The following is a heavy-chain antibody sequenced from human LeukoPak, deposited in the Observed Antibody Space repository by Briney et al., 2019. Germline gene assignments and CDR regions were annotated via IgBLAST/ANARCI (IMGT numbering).Heavy chain of an antibody. CDR3: ARDSSGYYYFDY. CDR2: IYYSGST. Sequence: SETLSLTCTVSGGSISSYYWSWIRQPPGKGLEWIGYIYYSGSTNYNPSLKSRVTISVDTSKNKFSLKLSSVTAADTAVYYCARDSSGYYYFDYWGQGTLVTVSS. J-gene: IGHJ4*02. CDR1: GGSISSYY. D-gene: IGHD3-22*01. V-gene: IGHV4-59*01.